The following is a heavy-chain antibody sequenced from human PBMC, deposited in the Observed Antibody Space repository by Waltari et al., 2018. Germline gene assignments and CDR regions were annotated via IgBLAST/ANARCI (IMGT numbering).Heavy chain of an antibody. Sequence: QLQLQESGPGLVKPSETLSLTCTVSGGSISSSSYYWGWIRQPPGKGLEWIGSIYYSGSTYYNPSLKSRVTISVDTSKNQFSLKLSSVTAADTAGYYCARQRTTRSWFDPWGQGTLVTVSS. V-gene: IGHV4-39*01. CDR2: IYYSGST. CDR1: GGSISSSSYY. D-gene: IGHD1-1*01. J-gene: IGHJ5*02. CDR3: ARQRTTRSWFDP.